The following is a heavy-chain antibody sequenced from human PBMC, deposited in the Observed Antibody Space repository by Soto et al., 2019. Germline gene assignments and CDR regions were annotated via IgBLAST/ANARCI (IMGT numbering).Heavy chain of an antibody. CDR2: IIPIFGTA. V-gene: IGHV1-69*13. CDR3: ARIIHDYANYYYYGMDV. CDR1: GGTFSSYA. Sequence: SVKVSCKASGGTFSSYAISWVRQAPGQGLEWMGGIIPIFGTANYAQKFQGRVTITADESTSTAYMELSSLRSEDTAVYYCARIIHDYANYYYYGMDVWGQGTTVTV. J-gene: IGHJ6*02. D-gene: IGHD4-17*01.